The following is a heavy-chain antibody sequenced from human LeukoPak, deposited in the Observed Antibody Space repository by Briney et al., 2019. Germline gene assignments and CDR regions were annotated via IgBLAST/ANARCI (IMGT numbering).Heavy chain of an antibody. Sequence: SETLSLTCAVYGGSFSGYYWSWIRQPPGKGLEWIGYIYYSGSTNYNPSLKSRVTISVDTSKNQFSLKLSSVTAADTAVYYCARGGDSSGYYYPVFDYWGQGTLVTVSS. CDR2: IYYSGST. V-gene: IGHV4-59*01. CDR1: GGSFSGYY. D-gene: IGHD3-22*01. CDR3: ARGGDSSGYYYPVFDY. J-gene: IGHJ4*02.